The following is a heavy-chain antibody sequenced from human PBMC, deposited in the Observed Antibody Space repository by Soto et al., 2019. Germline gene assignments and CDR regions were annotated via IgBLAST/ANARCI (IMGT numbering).Heavy chain of an antibody. Sequence: PGGSLRLSCAASGFTFSNAWMNWVRQAPGKGLEWVGRIKSKTDGGTTDYAAPVKGRFTISRDDSKNTLYLQMNSLKTEDTAVYYCTTDAIYCTNGVCYTYYYGMDVWGQGTTVTVSS. CDR2: IKSKTDGGTT. J-gene: IGHJ6*02. CDR1: GFTFSNAW. V-gene: IGHV3-15*07. D-gene: IGHD2-8*01. CDR3: TTDAIYCTNGVCYTYYYGMDV.